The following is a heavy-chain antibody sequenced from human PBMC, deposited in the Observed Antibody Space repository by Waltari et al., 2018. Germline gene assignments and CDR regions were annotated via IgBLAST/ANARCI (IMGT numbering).Heavy chain of an antibody. D-gene: IGHD3-22*01. Sequence: EVQLLESGGGLVQPGGSLRLSCAASGFTFSSYAMSWVRQAPGKGLEWVSVIYSGGSTYYADSVKGRFTISRDNSKNTLYLQMNSLRAEDTAVYYCANEGGNYDSSGYYRDYWGQGTLVTVSS. CDR2: IYSGGST. V-gene: IGHV3-23*03. CDR1: GFTFSSYA. CDR3: ANEGGNYDSSGYYRDY. J-gene: IGHJ4*02.